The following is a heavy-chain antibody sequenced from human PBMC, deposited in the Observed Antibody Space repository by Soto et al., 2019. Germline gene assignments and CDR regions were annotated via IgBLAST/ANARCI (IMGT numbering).Heavy chain of an antibody. V-gene: IGHV4-34*01. J-gene: IGHJ4*02. CDR3: ARGRRGLHYYDSSGYYAHPHLNFDY. CDR1: GGSFSGYY. D-gene: IGHD3-22*01. CDR2: INHSGST. Sequence: PEETLSLTCAVYGGSFSGYYWSWIRQPPGKGLEWIGEINHSGSTNYNPSLKSRVTISVDTSKNQFSLKLSSVTAADTAVYYCARGRRGLHYYDSSGYYAHPHLNFDYWGQGTLVTVSS.